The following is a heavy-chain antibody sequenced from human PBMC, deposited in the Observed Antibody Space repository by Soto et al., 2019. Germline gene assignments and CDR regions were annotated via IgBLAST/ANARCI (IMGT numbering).Heavy chain of an antibody. J-gene: IGHJ4*02. V-gene: IGHV3-7*03. CDR3: ARDDRGKWPYSSSSHCFDY. D-gene: IGHD6-6*01. Sequence: PGGSLRLSCAASGFTFSSYWMSWVRQAPGKGLEWVANIKQDGSEKYYVDSVKGRFTISRDNAKNSLYLQMNSLRAEDTAVYYCARDDRGKWPYSSSSHCFDYWGQGTLVTVSS. CDR2: IKQDGSEK. CDR1: GFTFSSYW.